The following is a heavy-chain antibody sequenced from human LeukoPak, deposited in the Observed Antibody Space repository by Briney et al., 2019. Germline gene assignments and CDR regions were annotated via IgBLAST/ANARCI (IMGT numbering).Heavy chain of an antibody. D-gene: IGHD3-3*01. CDR2: IYPGDSHT. Sequence: GESLKISCKGSGYSFTIYWIAWVRQMPGEGLEWMGIIYPGDSHTMYSPSFQGRVTISADKSTSTAYLQWNSLRASDTAMYYCARRAGSGPFEYYGMDVWGQGTTVIVSS. CDR3: ARRAGSGPFEYYGMDV. J-gene: IGHJ6*02. V-gene: IGHV5-51*01. CDR1: GYSFTIYW.